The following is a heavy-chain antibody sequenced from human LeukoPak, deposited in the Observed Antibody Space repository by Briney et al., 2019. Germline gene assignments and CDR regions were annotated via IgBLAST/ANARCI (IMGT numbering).Heavy chain of an antibody. J-gene: IGHJ4*02. CDR2: ISAYNGDT. D-gene: IGHD1-7*01. CDR1: GYTFTTFG. V-gene: IGHV1-18*01. CDR3: ARDSGTGTPLFDY. Sequence: ASVTVSFKASGYTFTTFGISWVRQAPGQGLEWVGWISAYNGDTNYAQKFQDRVTITTDSSTSTVYMELRSLTSDDTAVYYCARDSGTGTPLFDYWGQGTLVTVSS.